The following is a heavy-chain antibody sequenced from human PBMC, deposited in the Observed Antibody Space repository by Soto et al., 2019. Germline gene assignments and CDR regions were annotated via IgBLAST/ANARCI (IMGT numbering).Heavy chain of an antibody. CDR1: GGSISSGGYY. CDR2: IYYSGST. CDR3: ARLSIAAAGTDY. D-gene: IGHD6-13*01. Sequence: SETLSLTCTVSGGSISSGGYYWSWIRQHPGKGLEWIGYIYYSGSTYYNPSLKSRVTISVDTSKNQFSLKLSSVTAADTAVYFCARLSIAAAGTDYWGQGTLVNVSS. V-gene: IGHV4-31*03. J-gene: IGHJ4*02.